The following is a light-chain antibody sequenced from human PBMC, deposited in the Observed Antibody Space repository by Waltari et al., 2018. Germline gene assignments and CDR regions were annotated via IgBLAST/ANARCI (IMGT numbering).Light chain of an antibody. CDR3: QQYNYWPPLT. V-gene: IGKV3-15*01. J-gene: IGKJ4*01. CDR1: QSVNSS. Sequence: EILMTQSQATLSVSPGESATLSCRASQSVNSSLAWYQHKPGQAPRLLISGASTRATCIPARFSGTGSGTEFTLTITSLQSEDFATYYCQQYNYWPPLTFGGGTKVEI. CDR2: GAS.